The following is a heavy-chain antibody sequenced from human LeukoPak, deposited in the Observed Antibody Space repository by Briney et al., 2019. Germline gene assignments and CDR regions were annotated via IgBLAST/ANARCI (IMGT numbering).Heavy chain of an antibody. CDR1: GFTFSSYW. CDR3: ARGGDCSSTSCHLDY. V-gene: IGHV3-7*01. CDR2: IKQDGSEK. J-gene: IGHJ4*02. D-gene: IGHD2-2*01. Sequence: GGSLRLSCAAFGFTFSSYWMSWVRQAPGKGLEWVANIKQDGSEKYYVDSVKGRFTISRDNAKNSLYLQMNSLRAEDTAVYYCARGGDCSSTSCHLDYWGQGTLVTVSS.